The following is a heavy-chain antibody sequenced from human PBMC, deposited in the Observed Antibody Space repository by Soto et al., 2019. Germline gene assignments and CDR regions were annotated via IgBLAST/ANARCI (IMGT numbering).Heavy chain of an antibody. J-gene: IGHJ4*02. V-gene: IGHV3-64D*06. D-gene: IGHD3-22*01. CDR3: VKGDYYYDSSGYYPFDY. CDR2: ISTNGGST. Sequence: PGGSLRLSCSASGFTFSSYAMHWVRQAPGKGLEYVSSISTNGGSTHYADSVKGRFTISRDNSKNTQYLQMSSLRADDTAVYYCVKGDYYYDSSGYYPFDYWGQGTLVTVSS. CDR1: GFTFSSYA.